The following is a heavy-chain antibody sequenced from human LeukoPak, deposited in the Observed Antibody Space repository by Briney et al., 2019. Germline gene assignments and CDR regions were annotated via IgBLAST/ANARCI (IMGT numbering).Heavy chain of an antibody. J-gene: IGHJ5*02. Sequence: GGSLRLSCAASGFTFSSYEMNWVRQAPGKGLEWVSYISSSGSTVYYADSVKGRFTISRDNAKNSLYLQMNSLRAEDTAVYYCASMVRGVMSDNNWFDPWGQGTLVTVSS. D-gene: IGHD3-10*01. CDR3: ASMVRGVMSDNNWFDP. V-gene: IGHV3-48*03. CDR1: GFTFSSYE. CDR2: ISSSGSTV.